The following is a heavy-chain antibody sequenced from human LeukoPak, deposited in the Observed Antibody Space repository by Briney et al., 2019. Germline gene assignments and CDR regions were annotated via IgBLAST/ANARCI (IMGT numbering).Heavy chain of an antibody. J-gene: IGHJ5*02. V-gene: IGHV1-46*01. D-gene: IGHD3-10*01. CDR1: GYTFTTYR. CDR3: ARGLGSGSYYGS. Sequence: ASVKVSCKASGYTFTTYRIHWVRQAPGQGLEWMGIINPSGGSSTYSQNFQGRVTMTRDTSTSTVFMELSSLTSEDTAVYYCARGLGSGSYYGSWGQGTLVTVSS. CDR2: INPSGGSS.